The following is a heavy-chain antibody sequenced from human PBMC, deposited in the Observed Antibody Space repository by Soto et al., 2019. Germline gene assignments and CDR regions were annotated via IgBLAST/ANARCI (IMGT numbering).Heavy chain of an antibody. J-gene: IGHJ4*01. CDR2: VKSKTDGGSA. D-gene: IGHD3-10*01. CDR1: GFPFSNAW. CDR3: TTDSRTTMPEVRFDY. V-gene: IGHV3-15*07. Sequence: GGPLRLSWAASGFPFSNAWISWVRQTPGPGLQWVGRVKSKTDGGSADYAAPVKGRFADSRDDSKNIVYLQMNSVKIEDTGVYYCTTDSRTTMPEVRFDYWGHGTLVTLSS.